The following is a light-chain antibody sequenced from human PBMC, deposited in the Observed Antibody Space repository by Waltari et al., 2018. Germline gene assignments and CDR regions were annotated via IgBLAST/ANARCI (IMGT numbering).Light chain of an antibody. J-gene: IGLJ3*02. Sequence: QAALTQPASVSGSPGQPITISCTGTSSDIGASSYVSWFQQHPGKAPKLMICGVSIRPSGVSNRFSGSKSGNMASLTISGLQAEDEADYYCSSYTSSSTLWVFGGGTKLTVL. CDR2: GVS. V-gene: IGLV2-14*03. CDR1: SSDIGASSY. CDR3: SSYTSSSTLWV.